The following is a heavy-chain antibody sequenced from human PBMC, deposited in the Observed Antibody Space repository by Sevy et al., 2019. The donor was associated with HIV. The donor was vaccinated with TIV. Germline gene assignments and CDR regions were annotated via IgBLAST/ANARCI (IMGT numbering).Heavy chain of an antibody. CDR1: GFTFSSYG. Sequence: GGSLRLSCAASGFTFSSYGMHWVRQAPGKGLEWAAVISYDGSNKYYADSVKGRFTISTNNSKNTLYLKMNSLRAEDTAVYYCAKDRRNGAGAFYYYYYGMDVWGQGTTVTVSS. D-gene: IGHD2-8*01. CDR2: ISYDGSNK. CDR3: AKDRRNGAGAFYYYYYGMDV. J-gene: IGHJ6*02. V-gene: IGHV3-30*18.